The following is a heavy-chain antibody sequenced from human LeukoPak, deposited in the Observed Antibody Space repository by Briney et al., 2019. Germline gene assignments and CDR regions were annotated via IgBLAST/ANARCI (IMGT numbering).Heavy chain of an antibody. D-gene: IGHD6-13*01. Sequence: ASVKVSCKASGYTFTGYYMHWVRQAPGQGLEWMGWINPNSGGTNYAQKFQGRVTMTRDTSISTAYMELSRLRSDDTAVYYCARTSGQQLVSRYYFDYWGQGTLVTVSS. CDR2: INPNSGGT. V-gene: IGHV1-2*02. CDR3: ARTSGQQLVSRYYFDY. CDR1: GYTFTGYY. J-gene: IGHJ4*02.